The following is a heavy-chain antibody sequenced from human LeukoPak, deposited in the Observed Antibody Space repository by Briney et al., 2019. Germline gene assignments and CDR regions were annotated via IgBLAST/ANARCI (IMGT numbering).Heavy chain of an antibody. CDR1: GFTFSSYW. J-gene: IGHJ4*02. Sequence: GGSLRLSCAASGFTFSSYWMSWVRQAPGKGLEWVANIKQDGSEKYYVDSVKGRFTISRDNAKNSLYLQMNSLRGDDTAVYYCARPSSGWYYFDYWGQGTLVTVSS. CDR3: ARPSSGWYYFDY. D-gene: IGHD6-13*01. V-gene: IGHV3-7*05. CDR2: IKQDGSEK.